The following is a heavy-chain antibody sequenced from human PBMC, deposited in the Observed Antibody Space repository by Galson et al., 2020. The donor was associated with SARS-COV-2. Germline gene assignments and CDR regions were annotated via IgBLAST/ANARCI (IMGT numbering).Heavy chain of an antibody. D-gene: IGHD6-19*01. Sequence: GESLTISCEVPGFTYNDFWMSWFRQAPGTGLEWVAHKKGDGSETNYAAFVKGRFSISRDNAANSLYLQMNSLRVEVSAVYYCAREGWQGGYWGQGTRVTVSS. CDR1: GFTYNDFW. J-gene: IGHJ4*02. CDR3: AREGWQGGY. V-gene: IGHV3-7*01. CDR2: KKGDGSET.